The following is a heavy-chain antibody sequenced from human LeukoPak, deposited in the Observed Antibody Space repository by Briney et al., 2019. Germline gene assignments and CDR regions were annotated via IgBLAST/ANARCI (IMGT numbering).Heavy chain of an antibody. V-gene: IGHV1-3*01. Sequence: GASVKVSCKASGYSFTSYAMHWMRQAPGQRLEWMGWINAGNGNTEYSQKFQGRVTITRDASASTAYMELSSLRSGDTAVYYCAREDTAFDCWGQGTLVTVSS. J-gene: IGHJ4*02. CDR1: GYSFTSYA. CDR2: INAGNGNT. D-gene: IGHD5-18*01. CDR3: AREDTAFDC.